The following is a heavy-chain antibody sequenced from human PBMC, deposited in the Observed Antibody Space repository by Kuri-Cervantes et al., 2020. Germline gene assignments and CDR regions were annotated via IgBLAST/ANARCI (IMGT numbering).Heavy chain of an antibody. CDR3: ARATYCTNGVCYSLGGFYYGMDV. D-gene: IGHD2-8*01. CDR1: GYTFTSYD. CDR2: MNPNSGNT. J-gene: IGHJ6*02. V-gene: IGHV1-8*01. Sequence: ASVKVSCKASGYTFTSYDINWVRQATGQGLEWMGWMNPNSGNTGYAQKFQGRVTMTRNTSISTAYMELSSLRSEDTAVYYCARATYCTNGVCYSLGGFYYGMDVWGQGTTVTVSS.